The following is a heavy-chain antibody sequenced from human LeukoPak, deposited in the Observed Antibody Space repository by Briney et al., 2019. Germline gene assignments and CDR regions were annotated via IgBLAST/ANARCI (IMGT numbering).Heavy chain of an antibody. CDR1: GGSISNYY. CDR3: ARSKDILTGYCFDY. CDR2: IYYSGST. J-gene: IGHJ4*02. D-gene: IGHD3-9*01. Sequence: SETLSLTCSVSGGSISNYYWSWIRQPPGKGLEWIGYIYYSGSTSYNPSLRSRVTISVDTSKNQFSLKLNSVTAADTAVYYCARSKDILTGYCFDYWGLGTLVTVSS. V-gene: IGHV4-59*01.